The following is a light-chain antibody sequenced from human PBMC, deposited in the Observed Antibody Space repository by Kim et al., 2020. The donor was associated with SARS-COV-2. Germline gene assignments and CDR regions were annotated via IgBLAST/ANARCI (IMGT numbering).Light chain of an antibody. CDR2: GAS. J-gene: IGKJ4*01. CDR3: QQYNNWAPLT. V-gene: IGKV3-15*01. CDR1: QSVSSN. Sequence: EIVMTHSPATLSVSAGERATLSCRASQSVSSNLAWYQQKPGQASRLLIYGASTRATGIPARFSGSGSGTEFTPTISSLQSEDFAVYYCQQYNNWAPLTFGGGTKVDIK.